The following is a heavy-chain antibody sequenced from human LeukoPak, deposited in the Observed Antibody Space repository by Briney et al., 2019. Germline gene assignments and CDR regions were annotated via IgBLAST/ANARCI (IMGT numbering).Heavy chain of an antibody. Sequence: GSSVKVSCKASGGTFSSYAISWVRQAPGQGLEWMGGIIPIFGTANYAQKFQGRVTITTDESTSTAYMELSSLRSEDTAVYYCARGRAAGTRRALDIWGQGTMVTVSS. CDR2: IIPIFGTA. J-gene: IGHJ3*02. CDR3: ARGRAAGTRRALDI. D-gene: IGHD6-13*01. V-gene: IGHV1-69*05. CDR1: GGTFSSYA.